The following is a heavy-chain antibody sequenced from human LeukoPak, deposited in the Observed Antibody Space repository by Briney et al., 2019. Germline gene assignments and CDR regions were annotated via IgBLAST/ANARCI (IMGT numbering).Heavy chain of an antibody. J-gene: IGHJ6*03. CDR1: GYTFTNHG. CDR2: ISAHNGNT. Sequence: ASVKVSCKASGYTFTNHGISWVRQAPGQGLEWMGWISAHNGNTNYARRSQGRVTMTTDTSTSTAYMELRSLRSDDTAVYYCARDEWGLSPYYYYMDVWGKGTTVTVSS. CDR3: ARDEWGLSPYYYYMDV. D-gene: IGHD1-26*01. V-gene: IGHV1-18*01.